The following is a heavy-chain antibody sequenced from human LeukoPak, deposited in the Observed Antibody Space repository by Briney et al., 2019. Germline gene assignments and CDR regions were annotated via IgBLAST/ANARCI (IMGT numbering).Heavy chain of an antibody. Sequence: ASVKVSCKASGYTFSGNYIHWVRQAPGQGLEWMGWINPNTGGTNYAQRFRGRGNMTRDTSISTDYMELSRLKSEETAVYYCARLYWRYRYCDYWGQGTLVTVSS. D-gene: IGHD1-26*01. CDR3: ARLYWRYRYCDY. CDR2: INPNTGGT. CDR1: GYTFSGNY. J-gene: IGHJ4*02. V-gene: IGHV1-2*02.